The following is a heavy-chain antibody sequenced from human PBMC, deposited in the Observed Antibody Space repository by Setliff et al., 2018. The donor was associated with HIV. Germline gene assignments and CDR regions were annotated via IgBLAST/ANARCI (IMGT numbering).Heavy chain of an antibody. Sequence: PGGSLRLSCAVSGFSLTSLAIHWVRQAPGKGPEWVAVISDDGTNTYYADAVKGRFTISRDNSKNTLFLQMNSLRGEDTAVYYCASWYCSGGSCYYYPALDGWGQGTTVTVSS. V-gene: IGHV3-30*04. CDR3: ASWYCSGGSCYYYPALDG. D-gene: IGHD2-15*01. CDR2: ISDDGTNT. CDR1: GFSLTSLA. J-gene: IGHJ6*02.